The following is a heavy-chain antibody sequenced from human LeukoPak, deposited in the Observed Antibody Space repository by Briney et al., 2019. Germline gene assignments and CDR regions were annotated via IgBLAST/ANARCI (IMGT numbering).Heavy chain of an antibody. CDR2: INPNSGGT. D-gene: IGHD1-26*01. V-gene: IGHV1-2*02. CDR3: VTGTYSDFVY. J-gene: IGHJ4*02. CDR1: GDTFSSHS. Sequence: ASVKVSCKASGDTFSSHSLSWVRQAPGQGLEWMGWINPNSGGTNYAQKFQGRVTLTRDTSISTAYMELTRLTSDDTAIYYCVTGTYSDFVYWGQGTLVTVSS.